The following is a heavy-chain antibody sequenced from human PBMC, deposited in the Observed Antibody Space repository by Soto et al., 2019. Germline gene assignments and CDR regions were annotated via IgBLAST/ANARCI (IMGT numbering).Heavy chain of an antibody. CDR1: VDSMRSY. D-gene: IGHD6-19*01. Sequence: QVQLQESGPPLMKPSETLSLTCNVSVDSMRSYWRWLRQTPGKGLEWIGYIYSSGTSNYNPTLKIRVPISLLTSNSQLSLKLKSLTAADTAVYYCARVRSASYFPFESWVQGVLVTVSS. V-gene: IGHV4-59*01. CDR3: ARVRSASYFPFES. CDR2: IYSSGTS. J-gene: IGHJ4*02.